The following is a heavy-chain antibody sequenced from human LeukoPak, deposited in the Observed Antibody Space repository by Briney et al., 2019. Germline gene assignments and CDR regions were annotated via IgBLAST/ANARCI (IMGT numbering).Heavy chain of an antibody. CDR3: ARLGGYSSSWPLDY. CDR1: GASFSSTNW. CDR2: IYYSGST. J-gene: IGHJ4*02. D-gene: IGHD6-13*01. Sequence: SGTLSLTCAVSGASFSSTNWWTWVRQPPGKGLEWIGSIYYSGSTYYNPSLKSRVTISVDTSKNQFSLKLSSVTAADTAVYYCARLGGYSSSWPLDYWGQGTLVTVSS. V-gene: IGHV4-4*02.